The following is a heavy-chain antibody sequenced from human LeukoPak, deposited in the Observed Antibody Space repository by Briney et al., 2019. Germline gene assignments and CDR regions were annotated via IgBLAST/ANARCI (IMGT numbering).Heavy chain of an antibody. D-gene: IGHD5-12*01. Sequence: ASVKVSCKASGYTFTSYDINWVRQAPGKGLEWMGGFDPEDGETIYAQKFQGRVTMTEDTSTDTAYMELSSLRSEDTAVYYCATDYNSGYASDYWGQGTLVTVSS. J-gene: IGHJ4*02. V-gene: IGHV1-24*01. CDR3: ATDYNSGYASDY. CDR1: GYTFTSYD. CDR2: FDPEDGET.